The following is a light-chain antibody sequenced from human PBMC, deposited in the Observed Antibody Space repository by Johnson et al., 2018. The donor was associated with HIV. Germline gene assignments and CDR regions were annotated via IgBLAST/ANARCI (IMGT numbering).Light chain of an antibody. Sequence: QSVLTQPPSVSAAPGQKVTISCSGSSSNVGNNYVSWYQQLPGAAPKLLIYETNKRPSGIPDRFSGSKSGTSATLGITGLQTGDEADYYCGTWDSSLSASYVFGTGTKVAAL. CDR1: SSNVGNNY. CDR2: ETN. CDR3: GTWDSSLSASYV. V-gene: IGLV1-51*02. J-gene: IGLJ1*01.